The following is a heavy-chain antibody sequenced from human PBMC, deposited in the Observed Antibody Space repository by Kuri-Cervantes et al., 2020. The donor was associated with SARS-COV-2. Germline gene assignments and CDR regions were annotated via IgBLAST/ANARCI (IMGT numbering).Heavy chain of an antibody. D-gene: IGHD2-8*01. CDR2: INHSGST. V-gene: IGHV4-34*01. J-gene: IGHJ4*02. CDR3: AREGYCTNGVLCLDY. Sequence: SETLSLTCAVYGGSFSGYYWSWIRQPPGKGLEWIGEINHSGSTNYNPSLKSRVTISVDTSKNQFSLKLSSVTAADTAVYYCAREGYCTNGVLCLDYWGQGTLVTSPQ. CDR1: GGSFSGYY.